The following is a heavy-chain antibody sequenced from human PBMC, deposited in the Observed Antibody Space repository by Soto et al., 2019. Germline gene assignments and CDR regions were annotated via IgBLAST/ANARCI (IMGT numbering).Heavy chain of an antibody. D-gene: IGHD3-22*01. J-gene: IGHJ4*02. CDR1: GFTFSNAW. V-gene: IGHV3-15*01. CDR3: VDGGDYYDSSGYYYVAPGY. Sequence: KPGGSLRLSCAASGFTFSNAWMSWVRQAPGKGLEWVGRIKSKTDGGTTDYAAPVKGRFTISRDDSKNTLYLQMNRLKTEATAVYYCVDGGDYYDSSGYYYVAPGYWGQGTLVTVSS. CDR2: IKSKTDGGTT.